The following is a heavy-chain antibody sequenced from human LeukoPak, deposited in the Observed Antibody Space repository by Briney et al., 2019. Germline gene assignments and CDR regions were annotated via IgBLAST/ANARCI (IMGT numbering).Heavy chain of an antibody. J-gene: IGHJ5*02. CDR2: INHSGST. CDR3: ARRCYCSSTSCYRVKRNWFDP. D-gene: IGHD2-2*02. CDR1: GGSFSGYY. Sequence: SETLSLTCAVYGGSFSGYYWSWIRQPPGKGLEWIGEINHSGSTNYNPSLKSRVTISVDTSKNQFSLKLSSVTAADTAVYYCARRCYCSSTSCYRVKRNWFDPWGQGTLVTVSS. V-gene: IGHV4-34*01.